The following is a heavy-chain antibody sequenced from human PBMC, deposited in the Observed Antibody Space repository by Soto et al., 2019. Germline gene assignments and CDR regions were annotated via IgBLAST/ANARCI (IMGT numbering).Heavy chain of an antibody. V-gene: IGHV1-18*01. CDR3: ARDTTMIVVVTSPLAYRDSYYYYYYGMDV. CDR2: ISAYNGNT. CDR1: GYTFTSYG. J-gene: IGHJ6*02. Sequence: ASVKVSCKASGYTFTSYGISWVRQAPGQGLEWMGWISAYNGNTNYAQKLQGRVTMTTDTSTSTAYMELRSLRSDDTAVYYCARDTTMIVVVTSPLAYRDSYYYYYYGMDVWRQRTTVPVSS. D-gene: IGHD3-22*01.